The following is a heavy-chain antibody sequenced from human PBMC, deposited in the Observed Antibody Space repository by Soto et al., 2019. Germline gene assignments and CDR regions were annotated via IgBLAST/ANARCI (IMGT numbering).Heavy chain of an antibody. CDR1: GGSISSGGYL. Sequence: SETLSLTCTVSGGSISSGGYLWSWVRQHPGKGLEWIGNIYYSGRTYYNPSLKSRVTISVDTSKNQFSLKLSSVTAADTAVYYCARFVKEATPKVGSWYYFDYWVQGNLLT. V-gene: IGHV4-31*03. CDR2: IYYSGRT. CDR3: ARFVKEATPKVGSWYYFDY. J-gene: IGHJ4*02. D-gene: IGHD6-13*01.